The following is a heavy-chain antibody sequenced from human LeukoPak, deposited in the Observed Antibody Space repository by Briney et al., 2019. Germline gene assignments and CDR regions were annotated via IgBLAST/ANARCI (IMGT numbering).Heavy chain of an antibody. J-gene: IGHJ4*02. Sequence: GGSLRLSCAASGFTFSSYAMSWVRQAPGKGLEWVSIISGSGVSTYYADSVKGRFTISRDNSKNTLYLQMNSLRVEDTAVYYCAKDSSYGDTAMVEGYFDYWGQGTLVTVSS. D-gene: IGHD5-18*01. V-gene: IGHV3-23*01. CDR2: ISGSGVST. CDR3: AKDSSYGDTAMVEGYFDY. CDR1: GFTFSSYA.